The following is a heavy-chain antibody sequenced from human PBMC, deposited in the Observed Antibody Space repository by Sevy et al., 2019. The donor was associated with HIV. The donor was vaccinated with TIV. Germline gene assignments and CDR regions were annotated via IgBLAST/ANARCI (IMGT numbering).Heavy chain of an antibody. D-gene: IGHD2-2*02. Sequence: ASVKVSCKASGGTFSSYAISWVRQAPGQGLEWMGGIIPIFGTANYAQKFQGRVTITADESTSTAYMELSSLRSEDTAVYYCARDREGYCSSTSCYTLDYWGQGTLVTVS. J-gene: IGHJ4*02. CDR2: IIPIFGTA. CDR1: GGTFSSYA. V-gene: IGHV1-69*13. CDR3: ARDREGYCSSTSCYTLDY.